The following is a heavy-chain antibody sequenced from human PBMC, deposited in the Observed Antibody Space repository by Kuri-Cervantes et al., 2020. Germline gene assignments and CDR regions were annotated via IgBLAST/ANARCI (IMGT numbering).Heavy chain of an antibody. CDR2: IGTLHDT. CDR3: ARDFSFSGSYPLDY. V-gene: IGHV3-13*01. D-gene: IGHD1-26*01. CDR1: GFTFTDYD. J-gene: IGHJ4*02. Sequence: GESLKISCAASGFTFTDYDMHWVRRSTGKGLEWVSGIGTLHDTFYPDSVKGRFTISREDAKNSLYLQMNYLRVGDTAVYYCARDFSFSGSYPLDYWGQGTLVTVSS.